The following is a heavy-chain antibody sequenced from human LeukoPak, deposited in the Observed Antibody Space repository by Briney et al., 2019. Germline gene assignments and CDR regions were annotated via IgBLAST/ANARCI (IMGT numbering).Heavy chain of an antibody. Sequence: AGGSLRLSCAASGFTFSSYAMSWVRQAPGKGLEWVSAISGSGGSTYYADSVKGRFTISRDNSKNTLYLQMNSLRAEDTAVYYCAKGGWLYYYGMDVWGQGTTVTVSS. V-gene: IGHV3-23*01. D-gene: IGHD5-12*01. CDR3: AKGGWLYYYGMDV. CDR2: ISGSGGST. CDR1: GFTFSSYA. J-gene: IGHJ6*02.